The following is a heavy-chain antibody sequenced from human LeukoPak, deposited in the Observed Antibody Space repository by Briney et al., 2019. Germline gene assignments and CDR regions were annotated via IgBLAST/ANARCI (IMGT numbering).Heavy chain of an antibody. D-gene: IGHD4-23*01. Sequence: ASVTVSFKSSGYSFTSYGISWVRQAPGQGLEWMGWISAYNGNTNYAQKVQGRVTMTSDPSTTTAYLEVGSLRSDDTAVYYCARGSVVTLAFDIWGQGTMVTVSS. CDR2: ISAYNGNT. J-gene: IGHJ3*02. CDR1: GYSFTSYG. V-gene: IGHV1-18*01. CDR3: ARGSVVTLAFDI.